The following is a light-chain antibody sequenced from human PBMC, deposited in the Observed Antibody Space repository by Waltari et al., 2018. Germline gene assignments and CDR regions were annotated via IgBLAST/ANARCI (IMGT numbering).Light chain of an antibody. V-gene: IGKV1-39*01. Sequence: DIQLTQSPSSVSASIGGRVTLPCRSSQTINNYLNWYHQKPGRAPKRLLYYVSNLENGVPSRFSGSGYGAEFTLIITSLQPEDVGTYYCLQSFTAPLTFGQGARVEIK. J-gene: IGKJ1*01. CDR1: QTINNY. CDR3: LQSFTAPLT. CDR2: YVS.